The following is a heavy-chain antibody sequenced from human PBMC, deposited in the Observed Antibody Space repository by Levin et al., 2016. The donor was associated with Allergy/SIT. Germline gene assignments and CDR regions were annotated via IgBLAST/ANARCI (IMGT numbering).Heavy chain of an antibody. D-gene: IGHD3-10*01. J-gene: IGHJ4*02. V-gene: IGHV3-11*05. CDR1: GFTFSDYY. Sequence: GGSLRLSCAASGFTFSDYYMSWIRQAPGKGLEWVSYISSSSSYTNYADSVKGRFTISRDNAKNSLYLQMNSLRVEDTAVYYCAKDRVVSGTMGAVQKWGQGTLVTVSS. CDR2: ISSSSSYT. CDR3: AKDRVVSGTMGAVQK.